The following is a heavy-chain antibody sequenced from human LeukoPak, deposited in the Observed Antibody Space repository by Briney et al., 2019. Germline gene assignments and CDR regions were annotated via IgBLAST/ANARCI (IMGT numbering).Heavy chain of an antibody. V-gene: IGHV3-21*03. CDR3: ARSVVVPAAGYYYGMDV. D-gene: IGHD2-2*01. J-gene: IGHJ6*04. CDR2: ISSSSSYI. CDR1: GFTFSSYS. Sequence: GGSLRLSCAASGFTFSSYSMNWVRQAPGKGLEWVSSISSSSSYIYYADSVKGRFTISRDNAKNSLYLQMNSLRAEDTAVYYCARSVVVPAAGYYYGMDVWGKGTTVTVSS.